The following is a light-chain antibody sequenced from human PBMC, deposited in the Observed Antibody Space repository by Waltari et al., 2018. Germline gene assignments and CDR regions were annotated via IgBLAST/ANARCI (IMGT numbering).Light chain of an antibody. CDR1: SLRSYY. CDR3: NSRDSSGNHPV. J-gene: IGLJ2*01. Sequence: SSELTQDPAVSVALGQTVRITCQGDSLRSYYASWYQQKPGQAPVLVIYGKINRPSGIPDRFSGSSSGNTASLTITGAQAEDEADYYCNSRDSSGNHPVFGGGTKLTVL. V-gene: IGLV3-19*01. CDR2: GKI.